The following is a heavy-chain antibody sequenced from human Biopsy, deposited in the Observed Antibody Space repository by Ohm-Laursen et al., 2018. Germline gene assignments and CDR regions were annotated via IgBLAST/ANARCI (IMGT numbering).Heavy chain of an antibody. CDR3: TRATNSTGWPYYYFYGMDI. Sequence: SETLSLTCPVSGGSFSGTYWSWIRQTPGKGLEWIGYVYYSGTTTYNPPLRSRVTISVDTSMNQISLRLQSVTAADTAIYYCTRATNSTGWPYYYFYGMDIWGQGTTVTVSS. J-gene: IGHJ6*02. CDR1: GGSFSGTY. D-gene: IGHD2/OR15-2a*01. CDR2: VYYSGTT. V-gene: IGHV4-59*01.